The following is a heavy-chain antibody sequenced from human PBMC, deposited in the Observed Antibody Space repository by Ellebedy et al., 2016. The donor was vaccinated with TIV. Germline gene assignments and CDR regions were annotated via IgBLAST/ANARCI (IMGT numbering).Heavy chain of an antibody. V-gene: IGHV3-33*01. CDR2: IWYDGSAK. Sequence: PGGSLRLSCSASGFTFSSYGMHWVRQTPGKGLEWVAVIWYDGSAKYYAESVKGRFTISRDNSNNTLYLQMNSLRAEDTAVDYFARAPYRGSGGIDYWGQGTLVTVSS. D-gene: IGHD3-10*01. CDR3: ARAPYRGSGGIDY. J-gene: IGHJ4*02. CDR1: GFTFSSYG.